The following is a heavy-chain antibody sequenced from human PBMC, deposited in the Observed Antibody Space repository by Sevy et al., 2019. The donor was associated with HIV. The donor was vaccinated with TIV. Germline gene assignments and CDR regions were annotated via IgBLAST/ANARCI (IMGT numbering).Heavy chain of an antibody. D-gene: IGHD1-26*01. Sequence: GGSLRLSCAASGFTFSSYAMNWVRQAPGKGLEWVSAMSGSGDSTYYADSVKGRFTISRDNSKNILYLQMNSLRDEDTAVYYCARDPHEIMLSGSYYLYWGQGTRVTVSS. CDR3: ARDPHEIMLSGSYYLY. J-gene: IGHJ4*02. CDR2: MSGSGDST. CDR1: GFTFSSYA. V-gene: IGHV3-23*01.